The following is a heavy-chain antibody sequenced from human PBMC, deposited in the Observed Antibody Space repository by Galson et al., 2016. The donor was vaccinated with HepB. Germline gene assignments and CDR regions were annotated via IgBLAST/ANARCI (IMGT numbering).Heavy chain of an antibody. D-gene: IGHD3-9*01. CDR1: GYTFTTFG. V-gene: IGHV1-18*01. CDR2: ITPSSGYT. CDR3: ARVDILSGYYFFDY. Sequence: SVKVSCKASGYTFTTFGITWVRQAPGQGLEWMGWITPSSGYTYYTEKFKGSVLMTADTSTSTAYMELRTLRSDDTAFYYCARVDILSGYYFFDYWGQGTLVAVSS. J-gene: IGHJ4*02.